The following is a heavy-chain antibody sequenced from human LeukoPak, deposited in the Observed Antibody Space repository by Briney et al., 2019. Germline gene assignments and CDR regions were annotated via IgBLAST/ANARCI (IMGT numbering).Heavy chain of an antibody. Sequence: PSETLSLTCNVSGGSINSYYWSWIRQPAGKGQEWIGRVYPSGSSNYSPSLKSRVTMSVDTSKNQFSLRLSSVTAADTAVYYCARESAQSVDIVATRHFDYWGQGTLVTVSS. CDR3: ARESAQSVDIVATRHFDY. D-gene: IGHD5-12*01. CDR2: VYPSGSS. CDR1: GGSINSYY. V-gene: IGHV4-4*07. J-gene: IGHJ4*02.